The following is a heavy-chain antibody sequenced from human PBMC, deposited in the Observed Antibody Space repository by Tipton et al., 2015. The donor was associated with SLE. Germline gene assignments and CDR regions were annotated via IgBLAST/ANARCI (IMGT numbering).Heavy chain of an antibody. CDR1: GGSISSHY. J-gene: IGHJ3*02. CDR3: ARDPSMREAFDI. V-gene: IGHV4-34*01. Sequence: TLSLTCTVSGGSISSHYWSWIRQPPGKGLEWIGEINHSGSTNYNPSLKSRVTISVDTSKNQFSLKLSSVTAADTAVYYCARDPSMREAFDIWGKGTMVTVSS. CDR2: INHSGST. D-gene: IGHD2/OR15-2a*01.